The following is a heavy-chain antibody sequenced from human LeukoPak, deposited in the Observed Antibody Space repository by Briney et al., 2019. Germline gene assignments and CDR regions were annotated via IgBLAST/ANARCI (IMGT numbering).Heavy chain of an antibody. CDR3: ARSRGNYYYDSSGYYPFDY. V-gene: IGHV4-39*01. J-gene: IGHJ4*02. D-gene: IGHD3-22*01. CDR2: IYYSGST. Sequence: PSETLSLTCTVSGGSISSSSYYWGWIRQPPGKGLEWIGSIYYSGSTYYNPSLKSRVTISVDTSKNQFSLKLSSVTAADTAVYYCARSRGNYYYDSSGYYPFDYWGQGTLVTVSS. CDR1: GGSISSSSYY.